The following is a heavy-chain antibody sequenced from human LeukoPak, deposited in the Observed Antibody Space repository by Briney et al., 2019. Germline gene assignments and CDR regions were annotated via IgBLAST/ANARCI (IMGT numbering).Heavy chain of an antibody. CDR3: ARDEFGSGSYSNFDY. Sequence: ASVKVSCKASGYTFTSYGISWVRQAPGQGLEWMGWIGAYNGNTNYAQKLQGRVTMTTDTSTSTAYMELRSLRSDETAVYYCARDEFGSGSYSNFDYWGQGTLVTVSS. D-gene: IGHD3-10*01. V-gene: IGHV1-18*01. J-gene: IGHJ4*02. CDR1: GYTFTSYG. CDR2: IGAYNGNT.